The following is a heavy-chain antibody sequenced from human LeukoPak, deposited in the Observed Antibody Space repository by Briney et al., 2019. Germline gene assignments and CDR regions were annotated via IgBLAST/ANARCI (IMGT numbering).Heavy chain of an antibody. D-gene: IGHD6-6*01. CDR1: GGSISSHY. Sequence: PSETLSLTCTVSGGSISSHYWSWIRQPAGKGLEWIGRIQTSGSTNYNPSFKNRITMSIDVSKNRFSLKLSSMTAADTAVYYCAKEEYSSSYDYWGQGTLVTVSS. V-gene: IGHV4-4*07. CDR3: AKEEYSSSYDY. CDR2: IQTSGST. J-gene: IGHJ4*02.